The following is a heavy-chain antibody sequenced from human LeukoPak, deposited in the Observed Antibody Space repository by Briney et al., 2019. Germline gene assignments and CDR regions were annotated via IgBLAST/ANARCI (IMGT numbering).Heavy chain of an antibody. J-gene: IGHJ6*03. Sequence: GGSLRLSCAASGFTVSSNYMRWVRQAPGKGLEWVSVIYTGGSTYYADSVKGRFTISRDNAKNSLYLQMNSLRAEDTAVYYCARGGDGSGSYRYYYYMDVWGKGTTVTVSS. CDR1: GFTVSSNY. V-gene: IGHV3-53*01. D-gene: IGHD3-10*01. CDR2: IYTGGST. CDR3: ARGGDGSGSYRYYYYMDV.